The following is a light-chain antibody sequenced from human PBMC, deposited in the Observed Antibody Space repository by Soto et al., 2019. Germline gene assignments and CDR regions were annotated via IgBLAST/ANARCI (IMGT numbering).Light chain of an antibody. Sequence: QSALTQPASVSGSPGQPITISCTGTRSNVGGNNFVSWYQQHPGKAPKLMIYEVSNRPSGVSNRFSGSKSGNTASLTISGLQAEDEADYYCSSYTSSSTLVVFGGGTQLTVL. V-gene: IGLV2-14*01. CDR1: RSNVGGNNF. CDR2: EVS. J-gene: IGLJ2*01. CDR3: SSYTSSSTLVV.